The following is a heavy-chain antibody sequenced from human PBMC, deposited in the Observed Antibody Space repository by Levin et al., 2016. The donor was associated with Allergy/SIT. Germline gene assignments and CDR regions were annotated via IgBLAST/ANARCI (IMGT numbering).Heavy chain of an antibody. CDR1: GYSIRRGYY. V-gene: IGHV4-38-2*01. J-gene: IGHJ4*02. CDR2: ITQSGNT. D-gene: IGHD5-24*01. CDR3: AREKPMALAGNEY. Sequence: SETLSLTCAVSGYSIRRGYYWGWIRQPPGKGLEWIGSITQSGNTYYSPSLKSRVTISVDTSKNQFSLKLSSVTAADTAVYYCAREKPMALAGNEYWGQGTLVTVSS.